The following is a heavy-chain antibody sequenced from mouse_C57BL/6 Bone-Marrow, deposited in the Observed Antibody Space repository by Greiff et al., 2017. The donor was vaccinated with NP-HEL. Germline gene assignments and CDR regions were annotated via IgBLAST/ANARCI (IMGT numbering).Heavy chain of an antibody. CDR1: GYAFTNYL. Sequence: VQLQQSGAELVRPGTSVKVSCKASGYAFTNYLIEWVKQRPGQGLEWIGVINPGSGGTNYNEKFKGKATLTADKSSSTAYMQLSSLTSEDSAVYFCARTGGDYGWGQGTSVTVSS. J-gene: IGHJ4*01. CDR2: INPGSGGT. V-gene: IGHV1-54*01. CDR3: ARTGGDYG. D-gene: IGHD2-13*01.